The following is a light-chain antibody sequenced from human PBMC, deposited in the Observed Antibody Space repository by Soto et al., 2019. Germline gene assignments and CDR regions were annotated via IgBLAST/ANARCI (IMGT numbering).Light chain of an antibody. CDR2: DVS. Sequence: ALTQPTSVSGSPGQSITISCTGTSSDVGGYNYVSWYQQHPGKAPKLMIYDVSNRPSGVSNRFSGSKSGNTASLTISGLQAEDEADYYCSSYTSSSFYVFGTGTKVTVL. J-gene: IGLJ1*01. CDR3: SSYTSSSFYV. V-gene: IGLV2-14*01. CDR1: SSDVGGYNY.